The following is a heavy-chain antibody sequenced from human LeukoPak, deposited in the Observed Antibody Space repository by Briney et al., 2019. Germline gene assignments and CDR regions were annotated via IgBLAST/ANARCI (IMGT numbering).Heavy chain of an antibody. CDR1: GGSFSGYY. J-gene: IGHJ5*02. V-gene: IGHV4-34*01. Sequence: SETLSLTCAVYGGSFSGYYWSWIRQPPGKGLEWIGEINHSGSTNYNPSLKSRVTISGATSKTQFSLKLSSVTAADTAVYYCARALRAYGSGSFDPWGQGTLVTVSS. D-gene: IGHD3-10*01. CDR2: INHSGST. CDR3: ARALRAYGSGSFDP.